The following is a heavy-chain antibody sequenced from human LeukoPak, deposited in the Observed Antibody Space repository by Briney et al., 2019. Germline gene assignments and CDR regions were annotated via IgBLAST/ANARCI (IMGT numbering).Heavy chain of an antibody. J-gene: IGHJ4*02. CDR3: ARDQEAFDY. CDR2: IIPIFGTT. Sequence: SVKVSCKASGGTFSSYAISWVRQAPGQGLEWMGGIIPIFGTTNYAQKFQGRVTVTRDTSTSTVHMELSGLRSEDTAVYYCARDQEAFDYWGQGTLVTVSS. V-gene: IGHV1-69*05. CDR1: GGTFSSYA.